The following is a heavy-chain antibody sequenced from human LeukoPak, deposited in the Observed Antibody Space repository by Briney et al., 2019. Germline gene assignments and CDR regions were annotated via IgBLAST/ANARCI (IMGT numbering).Heavy chain of an antibody. Sequence: GGSLRLSCAASGFTFSSYAMSWVRQAPGKGLEWVSAISGSGGSTYYADSVKGRFTISRDNSKNTLYPQMNSLRAEDTAVYYCASQDIVVVPAADYWGQGTLVTVSS. J-gene: IGHJ4*02. CDR1: GFTFSSYA. CDR2: ISGSGGST. D-gene: IGHD2-2*01. V-gene: IGHV3-23*01. CDR3: ASQDIVVVPAADY.